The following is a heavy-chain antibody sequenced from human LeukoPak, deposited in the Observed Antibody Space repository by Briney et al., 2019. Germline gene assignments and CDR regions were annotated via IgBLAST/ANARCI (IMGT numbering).Heavy chain of an antibody. CDR3: AKDWGSGYSGYEGVDY. J-gene: IGHJ4*02. CDR2: ISGSGGST. D-gene: IGHD5-12*01. V-gene: IGHV3-23*01. Sequence: PGGSLRLSCAASGFTFSSYAMSWVRQAPGKGLEWVSAISGSGGSTYYADSVKGRFTISRDNSKNTLYLQMNSLRAEDTAVYYCAKDWGSGYSGYEGVDYWGQGTLVTVSS. CDR1: GFTFSSYA.